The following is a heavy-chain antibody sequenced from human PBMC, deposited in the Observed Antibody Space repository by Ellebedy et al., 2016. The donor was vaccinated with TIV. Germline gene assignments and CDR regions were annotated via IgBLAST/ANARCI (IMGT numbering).Heavy chain of an antibody. CDR1: GFTFSNYV. V-gene: IGHV3-23*01. J-gene: IGHJ4*02. CDR2: IGPGGDT. Sequence: GESLKISXAASGFTFSNYVMGWARQTPGKGLEWVSSIGPGGDTHYPDSVKGRFTISRDNSKNTLFLQLNSLRVEDTAVYYCAKGTTVTTRVGADSWGQGTPVTVSS. D-gene: IGHD4-17*01. CDR3: AKGTTVTTRVGADS.